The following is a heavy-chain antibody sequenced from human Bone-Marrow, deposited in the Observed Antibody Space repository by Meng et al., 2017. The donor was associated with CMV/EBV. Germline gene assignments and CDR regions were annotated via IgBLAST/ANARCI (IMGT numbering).Heavy chain of an antibody. CDR1: GFTFSSYA. D-gene: IGHD4-17*01. J-gene: IGHJ6*02. CDR2: ISYDGSNK. Sequence: GESLKISCAASGFTFSSYAMSWVRQAPGKGLEWVAVISYDGSNKYYADSVKGRFTISRDNSKNTLYLQMNSLRAEDTAVYYCAKDLYGAHVPDYYGMDVWGQGNTVNFAS. CDR3: AKDLYGAHVPDYYGMDV. V-gene: IGHV3-30*18.